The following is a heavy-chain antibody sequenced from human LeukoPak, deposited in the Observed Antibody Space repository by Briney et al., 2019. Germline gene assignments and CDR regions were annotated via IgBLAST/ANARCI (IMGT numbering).Heavy chain of an antibody. CDR2: IKQDGSEK. CDR1: GFTFSSYW. Sequence: GGSLRLSCAASGFTFSSYWMSWVRQAPGKGLEWVANIKQDGSEKYYVDSVKGRFTISRDNAKNSLYLQMNSLRAEDTAVYYCARDNWFGELSFDYWGQGTLVTVSS. J-gene: IGHJ4*02. D-gene: IGHD3-10*01. V-gene: IGHV3-7*01. CDR3: ARDNWFGELSFDY.